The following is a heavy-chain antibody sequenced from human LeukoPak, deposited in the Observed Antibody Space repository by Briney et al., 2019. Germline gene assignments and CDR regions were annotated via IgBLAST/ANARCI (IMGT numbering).Heavy chain of an antibody. J-gene: IGHJ6*02. Sequence: GASVKVSCKASGYTFTTNDINWVRQATGQGLEWMGWMNPNSGNTGYAQKFQGRVTMTRNTSISTAYMELSSLRSEDTAVYYCARGVYDYYYYYGMDVWGQGTTVTVSS. D-gene: IGHD3-16*01. CDR3: ARGVYDYYYYYGMDV. CDR2: MNPNSGNT. V-gene: IGHV1-8*01. CDR1: GYTFTTND.